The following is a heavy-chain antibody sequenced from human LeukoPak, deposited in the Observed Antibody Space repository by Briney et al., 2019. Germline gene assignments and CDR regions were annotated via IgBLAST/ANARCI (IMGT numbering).Heavy chain of an antibody. CDR3: ARAGGDGYNYLCDY. V-gene: IGHV1-18*01. CDR2: ISAYNGNT. Sequence: GASVTDSFLATGYTFINYGISWVRQAPGQGLEWMGCISAYNGNTSYVQKLQGRVTMTTDTSTSTAYRELRSLRSDDSAVECCARAGGDGYNYLCDYWGQGTLVTVSS. J-gene: IGHJ4*02. CDR1: GYTFINYG. D-gene: IGHD5-24*01.